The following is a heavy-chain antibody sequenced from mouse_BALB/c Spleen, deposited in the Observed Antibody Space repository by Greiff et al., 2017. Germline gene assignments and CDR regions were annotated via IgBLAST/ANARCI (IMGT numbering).Heavy chain of an antibody. CDR3: AGGNYGYDWFAY. V-gene: IGHV14-3*02. CDR2: IDPANGNT. D-gene: IGHD2-2*01. CDR1: GFNFTDTY. Sequence: EVQLQQSGAELVKPGASVKLSCTASGFNFTDTYMHWVKQRPEQGLEWIGRIDPANGNTKYDPKFQGKATITADTSSSTAYLQLSSLTSEDTAVYYCAGGNYGYDWFAYWGRGTLVTVSA. J-gene: IGHJ3*01.